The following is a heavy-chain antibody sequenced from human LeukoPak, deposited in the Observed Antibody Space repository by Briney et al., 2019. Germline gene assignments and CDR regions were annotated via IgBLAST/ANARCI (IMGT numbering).Heavy chain of an antibody. CDR1: GFTFSSYS. CDR2: ISSSSSYI. D-gene: IGHD1-26*01. J-gene: IGHJ4*02. V-gene: IGHV3-21*01. Sequence: GGSLRLSCAASGFTFSSYSMNWVRKAPGKGLEWVSSISSSSSYIYYADSVKGRFTISRDNAKNSLYLQMNSLRAEDTAVYYCARFKRGATRTFADYWGQGTLVTVSS. CDR3: ARFKRGATRTFADY.